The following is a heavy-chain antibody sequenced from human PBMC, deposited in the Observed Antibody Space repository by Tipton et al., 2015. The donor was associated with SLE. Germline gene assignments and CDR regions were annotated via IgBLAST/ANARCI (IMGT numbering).Heavy chain of an antibody. CDR3: ARDRASWLQSSTTVD. D-gene: IGHD5-24*01. Sequence: SLRLSCAVSGLTFGDYAMHWVRQAPGKGLEWVGFIRYKTYGGTPEYAASVKGRFTISRDDSKSIAYLQMNSLRVEDTAIYYCARDRASWLQSSTTVDWGQGTLVAVSS. J-gene: IGHJ4*02. CDR2: IRYKTYGGTP. CDR1: GLTFGDYA. V-gene: IGHV3-49*04.